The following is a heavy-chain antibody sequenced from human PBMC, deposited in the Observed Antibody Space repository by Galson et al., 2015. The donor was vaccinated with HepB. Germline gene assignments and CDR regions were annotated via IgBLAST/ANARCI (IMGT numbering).Heavy chain of an antibody. Sequence: SVKVSCKASGGTFSGYAISWVRQAPGQGLEWMGGIITIFGTANYAQKFQGRVTITAVESPSTAYMELSSLRSEDTAVYYCARSPAIVVVPAASGLRNWIGNVYGIDVCGQGTRITVS. CDR2: IITIFGTA. V-gene: IGHV1-69*13. J-gene: IGHJ6*02. D-gene: IGHD2-2*01. CDR3: ARSPAIVVVPAASGLRNWIGNVYGIDV. CDR1: GGTFSGYA.